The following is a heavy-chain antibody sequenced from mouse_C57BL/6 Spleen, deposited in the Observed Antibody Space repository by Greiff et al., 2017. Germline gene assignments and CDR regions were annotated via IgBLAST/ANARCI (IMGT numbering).Heavy chain of an antibody. J-gene: IGHJ4*01. CDR2: IDPSDSYT. D-gene: IGHD1-1*01. CDR1: GYTFTSYW. V-gene: IGHV1-50*01. Sequence: VQLQQSGPELVKPGASVKISCKASGYTFTSYWMQWVKQRPGQGLEWIGEIDPSDSYTNYNQKFKGKATLTVDTSSSTAYMQLSSLTSEDSAVYYGARPHYYGSSSYYAMDYWGQGTSVTVSS. CDR3: ARPHYYGSSSYYAMDY.